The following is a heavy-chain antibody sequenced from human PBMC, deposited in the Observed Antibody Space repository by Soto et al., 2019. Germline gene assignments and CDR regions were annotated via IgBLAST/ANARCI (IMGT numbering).Heavy chain of an antibody. V-gene: IGHV1-46*01. J-gene: IGHJ4*02. CDR3: ARGGHVVVVTAALDY. D-gene: IGHD2-21*02. CDR2: VNPSGGHT. Sequence: QVQLMQSGAEVKKPGASVKVSCKASGDTFTEYYIHWVRQAPGQGLEWMGTVNPSGGHTTYAQHFLGRVTTTRDTATSTLYMELTSRTSEDAAVYYCARGGHVVVVTAALDYWGQGTLVTVSS. CDR1: GDTFTEYY.